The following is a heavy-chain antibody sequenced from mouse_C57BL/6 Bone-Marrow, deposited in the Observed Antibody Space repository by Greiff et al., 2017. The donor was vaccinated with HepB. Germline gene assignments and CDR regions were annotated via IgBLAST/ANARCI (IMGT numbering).Heavy chain of an antibody. D-gene: IGHD2-1*01. V-gene: IGHV6-6*01. Sequence: LQQSGGGLVQPGGSMKLSCAASGFTFSDAWMDWVRQSPEKGLEWVAEIRNKANNHATYYAESVKGRFTISRDDSKSSVYLQMNSLRAEDTGIYYCTRRMGNYVGTYWGQGTLVTVSA. CDR1: GFTFSDAW. CDR3: TRRMGNYVGTY. CDR2: IRNKANNHAT. J-gene: IGHJ3*01.